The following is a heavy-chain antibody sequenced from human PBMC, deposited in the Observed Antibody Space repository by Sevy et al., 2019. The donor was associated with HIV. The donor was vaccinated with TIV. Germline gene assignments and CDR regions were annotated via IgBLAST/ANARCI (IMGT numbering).Heavy chain of an antibody. J-gene: IGHJ6*02. CDR1: GFTFSSYS. CDR2: ISSSSSYI. D-gene: IGHD2-2*01. V-gene: IGHV3-21*01. Sequence: GGSLRLSCAASGFTFSSYSMNWVRQAPGKGLEWVSSISSSSSYIYYADSVKGRFAISRDNAKNSLYLQMNSLRAADTAEYDGARDNNQLLRLHYYYYGLDFWGQGTTVTVSS. CDR3: ARDNNQLLRLHYYYYGLDF.